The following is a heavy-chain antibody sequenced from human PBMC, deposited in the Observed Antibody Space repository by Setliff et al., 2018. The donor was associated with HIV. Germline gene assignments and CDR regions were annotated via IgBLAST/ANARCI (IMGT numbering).Heavy chain of an antibody. CDR3: AGAQSCNSCYGPHDAYDV. J-gene: IGHJ3*01. V-gene: IGHV4-61*02. CDR1: GDSISSGRFY. Sequence: SETLSLICTVSGDSISSGRFYRSWIRQPAGKGLEWIGRIYTSGSTNYNPSLKSRVTISLDTSKKEFTLALTFVTAADTAIYFCAGAQSCNSCYGPHDAYDVWGRGSMVTVSS. CDR2: IYTSGST. D-gene: IGHD3-22*01.